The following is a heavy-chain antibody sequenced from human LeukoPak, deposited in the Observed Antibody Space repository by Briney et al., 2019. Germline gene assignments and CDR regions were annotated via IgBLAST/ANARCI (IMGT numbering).Heavy chain of an antibody. V-gene: IGHV4-39*01. J-gene: IGHJ5*02. CDR3: IAVEMATIGGFDP. CDR1: GGSISSSSYY. Sequence: SETLSLTCTVSGGSISSSSYYWGWIRQPPGKGLEWIGSIYYSGSTYYNPSLKSRVTISVDTSKNQFSLKLSSVTAADTAVYYCIAVEMATIGGFDPWGQGTLVTVSS. CDR2: IYYSGST. D-gene: IGHD5-24*01.